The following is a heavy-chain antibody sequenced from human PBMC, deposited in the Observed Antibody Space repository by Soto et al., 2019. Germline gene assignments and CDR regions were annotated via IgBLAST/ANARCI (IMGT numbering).Heavy chain of an antibody. V-gene: IGHV4-34*01. CDR1: GGSFSGYY. D-gene: IGHD3-10*01. Sequence: SETLSLTCAVYGGSFSGYYWSWIRQPPGKGLEWIGEINHSGSTNYNPSLKSRVTISVDTSKNQFSLKLSSVTAADTAVYYCARVRSRVTMVRGLPDYWGQGTLVTVSS. J-gene: IGHJ4*02. CDR3: ARVRSRVTMVRGLPDY. CDR2: INHSGST.